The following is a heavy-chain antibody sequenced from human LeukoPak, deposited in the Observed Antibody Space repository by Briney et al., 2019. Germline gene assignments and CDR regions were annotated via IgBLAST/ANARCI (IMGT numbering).Heavy chain of an antibody. CDR3: AKAPSAHWPSDY. CDR2: INGHNGNT. J-gene: IGHJ4*02. V-gene: IGHV1-18*01. CDR1: GYTFTSYG. Sequence: ASVKVSCKASGYTFTSYGITWVRQAPGQGREWMGWINGHNGNTHYAQNLQDRITMTTDTSSTTVYMELRSLKSDDTAVYYCAKAPSAHWPSDYWGQGTLDPVSS. D-gene: IGHD1-1*01.